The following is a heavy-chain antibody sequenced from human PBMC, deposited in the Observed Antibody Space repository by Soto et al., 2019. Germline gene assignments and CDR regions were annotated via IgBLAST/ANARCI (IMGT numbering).Heavy chain of an antibody. Sequence: QVQLVQSGAEVKKPGASVKVSCKASGYTFSSYDINWVRQATGQGLEWMGWLNPNSGDTGYAQKFQGRVTLTRNTSINTAYIELSSLTSDDTVVYYCASVGGGWYLYWGQGTLVTVSS. V-gene: IGHV1-8*01. J-gene: IGHJ4*02. CDR3: ASVGGGWYLY. CDR1: GYTFSSYD. CDR2: LNPNSGDT. D-gene: IGHD6-19*01.